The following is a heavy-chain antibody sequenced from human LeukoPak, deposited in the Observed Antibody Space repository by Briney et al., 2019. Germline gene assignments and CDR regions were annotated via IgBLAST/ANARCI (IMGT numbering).Heavy chain of an antibody. CDR2: MNPRTGDT. CDR3: TRDVIMGYQQGYFDP. V-gene: IGHV1-2*02. Sequence: ASVKVPCKASGYSFIDYYIHWVRQAPGQRLECMGWMNPRTGDTRYEEKFQGRVAMTRETSITTAYMELSGLNSDDTAMYFCTRDVIMGYQQGYFDPWGQGTLVTVSS. J-gene: IGHJ5*02. CDR1: GYSFIDYY. D-gene: IGHD2-8*01.